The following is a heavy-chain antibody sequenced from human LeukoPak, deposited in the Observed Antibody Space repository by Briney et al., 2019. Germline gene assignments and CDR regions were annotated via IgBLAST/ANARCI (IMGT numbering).Heavy chain of an antibody. Sequence: PGGSLRLSCEASGFKFNTYWMSWVRQAPGKGLEWVANINHDGAKMYYADSVKGRFSVFRDNAKNSLYLQMNSLRAEDTALYYCAKVPVAGTNYYYYGMDVWGQGTTVTVSS. CDR1: GFKFNTYW. D-gene: IGHD6-19*01. V-gene: IGHV3-7*03. CDR3: AKVPVAGTNYYYYGMDV. J-gene: IGHJ6*02. CDR2: INHDGAKM.